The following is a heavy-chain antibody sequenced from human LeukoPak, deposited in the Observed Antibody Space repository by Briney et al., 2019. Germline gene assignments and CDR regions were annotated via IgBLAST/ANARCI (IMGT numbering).Heavy chain of an antibody. CDR1: GYSISSGYY. D-gene: IGHD3-22*01. V-gene: IGHV4-38-2*02. J-gene: IGHJ4*02. Sequence: PSETLSLTCTVSGYSISSGYYWGWIRQPPGKGLEWIGSIYHSGSTYYNPSLKSRVTISVDTSKNQFSLKLSSVTAADTAVYYCAREVYYDSSGYSFDYWGQGTLVTVSS. CDR2: IYHSGST. CDR3: AREVYYDSSGYSFDY.